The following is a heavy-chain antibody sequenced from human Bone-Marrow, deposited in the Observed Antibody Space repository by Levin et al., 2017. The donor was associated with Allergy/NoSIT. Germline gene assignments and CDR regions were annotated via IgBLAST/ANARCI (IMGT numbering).Heavy chain of an antibody. V-gene: IGHV3-30-3*01. D-gene: IGHD6-19*01. CDR2: ISYDGSNK. Sequence: GGSLRLSCAASGFTFSSYAMHWVRQAPGKGLEWVAVISYDGSNKYYADSVKGRFTISRDNSKNTLYLQMNSLRAEDTAVYYCARALGAVAGRGGGYWGQGTLVTVSS. J-gene: IGHJ4*02. CDR1: GFTFSSYA. CDR3: ARALGAVAGRGGGY.